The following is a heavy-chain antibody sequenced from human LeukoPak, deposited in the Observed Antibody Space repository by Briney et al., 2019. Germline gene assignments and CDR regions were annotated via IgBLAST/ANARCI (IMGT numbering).Heavy chain of an antibody. CDR3: ARDPGAYCSSTSCYKMGWFDP. V-gene: IGHV4-31*03. CDR2: IYYSGST. D-gene: IGHD2-2*02. Sequence: SSETLSLTCTVSGGSISSGGYYWSWIRQHPGKGLEWIGYIYYSGSTYYNPSLKSRVTISVDTSKNQFSLKLSSVTAADTAVYYCARDPGAYCSSTSCYKMGWFDPWGQGTLVTVSS. J-gene: IGHJ5*02. CDR1: GGSISSGGYY.